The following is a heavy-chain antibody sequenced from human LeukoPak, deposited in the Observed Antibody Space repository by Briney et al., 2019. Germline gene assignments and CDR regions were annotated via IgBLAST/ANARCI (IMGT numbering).Heavy chain of an antibody. CDR2: TFYRSKWSS. Sequence: SQTLSLTCAISGGSVSRNSVAWNWIRQSPSRDLEWLGRTFYRSKWSSEYADSVKSRISINADTSKNQFSLQLNSVTPDDTAVYYCARDGSLRGWLFDYWGQGILVTVSS. CDR3: ARDGSLRGWLFDY. J-gene: IGHJ4*02. D-gene: IGHD5-12*01. CDR1: GGSVSRNSVA. V-gene: IGHV6-1*01.